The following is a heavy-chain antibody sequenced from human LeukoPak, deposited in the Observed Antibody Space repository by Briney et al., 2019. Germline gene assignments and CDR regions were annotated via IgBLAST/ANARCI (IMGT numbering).Heavy chain of an antibody. Sequence: PGGSLRLSCAASGFTFSSYSMNWVRQAPGKGLEWVSSISSSSSYIYYADSVKGRFTISRDNAKNSLYLQMNSLRAEDTAVYYCARETPAPNYGYDYWGQGTLVTVSS. CDR1: GFTFSSYS. D-gene: IGHD3-10*01. CDR3: ARETPAPNYGYDY. V-gene: IGHV3-21*01. CDR2: ISSSSSYI. J-gene: IGHJ4*02.